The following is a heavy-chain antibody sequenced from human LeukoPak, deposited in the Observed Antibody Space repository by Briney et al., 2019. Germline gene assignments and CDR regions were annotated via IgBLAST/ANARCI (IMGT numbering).Heavy chain of an antibody. CDR2: IRYDGSNK. V-gene: IGHV3-30*02. CDR3: AKDRGTWKAGYYFDY. J-gene: IGHJ4*02. CDR1: GFTFSSYG. D-gene: IGHD3-10*01. Sequence: HTGGSLRLSCAASGFTFSSYGMHWVRQAPGKGLEWVAFIRYDGSNKYYADSVKGRFTISRDNSKNTLNLQMNSLRAEDTAVYYCAKDRGTWKAGYYFDYWGQGTLVTVSS.